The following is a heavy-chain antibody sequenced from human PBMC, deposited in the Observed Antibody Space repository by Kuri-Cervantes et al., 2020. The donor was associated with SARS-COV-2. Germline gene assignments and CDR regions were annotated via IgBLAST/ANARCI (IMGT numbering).Heavy chain of an antibody. Sequence: GESLKISCAASELTFSSYGMHWVRQAPGKGLEWVAVIWYDGSNKSYADSVRGRFTISRDKSKNTLYLQMNSLRAEDTAVYYCARDHCSSTSCYLDYYMDVWGKGTTVTVSS. CDR2: IWYDGSNK. J-gene: IGHJ6*03. D-gene: IGHD2-2*01. V-gene: IGHV3-33*01. CDR3: ARDHCSSTSCYLDYYMDV. CDR1: ELTFSSYG.